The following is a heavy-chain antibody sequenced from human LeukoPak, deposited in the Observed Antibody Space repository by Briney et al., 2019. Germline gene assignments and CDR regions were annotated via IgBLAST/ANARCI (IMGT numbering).Heavy chain of an antibody. CDR3: VRQPPGVYDTTQNWFDP. CDR2: IAPSDSYT. Sequence: GESLKISCKGSGYSFGTYWITWVRQVPGKGLEWMGRIAPSDSYTNYNPSFEGHVTMSVEKSITTVYLQWSSLKASDTAMYYCVRQPPGVYDTTQNWFDPWGQGTLVTVSS. CDR1: GYSFGTYW. J-gene: IGHJ5*02. V-gene: IGHV5-10-1*01. D-gene: IGHD3-22*01.